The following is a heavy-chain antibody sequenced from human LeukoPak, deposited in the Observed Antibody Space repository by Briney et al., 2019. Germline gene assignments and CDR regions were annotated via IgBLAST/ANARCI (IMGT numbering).Heavy chain of an antibody. CDR2: IKQDGSEK. V-gene: IGHV3-7*01. Sequence: PGGSLRLSCAASGFTFSSYWMNWVRQAPGKGLEWVANIKQDGSEKYYVDSVKGRFTISRDNAKNSLYLQMNSLRAEDTAVYYCARDPYSGNYGNYYYYYMDVWGKGTTVTISS. J-gene: IGHJ6*03. CDR3: ARDPYSGNYGNYYYYYMDV. CDR1: GFTFSSYW. D-gene: IGHD1-26*01.